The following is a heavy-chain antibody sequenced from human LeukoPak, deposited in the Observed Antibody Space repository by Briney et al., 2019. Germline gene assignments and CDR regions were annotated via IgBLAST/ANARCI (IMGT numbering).Heavy chain of an antibody. D-gene: IGHD3-16*01. CDR1: GFTFSDYA. CDR3: AKDSFPYDGIFDALDV. CDR2: TAPV. J-gene: IGHJ3*01. Sequence: GGSLRLSCAASGFTFSDYAMTWVRQAPGKGLEWVSSTAPVHYADSVKGRFTISRDDSKNTLFLQMNSLRAEDTAIYYCAKDSFPYDGIFDALDVWGQGTMVTVSS. V-gene: IGHV3-23*01.